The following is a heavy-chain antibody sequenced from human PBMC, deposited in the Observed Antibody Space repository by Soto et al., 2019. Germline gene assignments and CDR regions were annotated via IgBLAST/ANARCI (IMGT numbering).Heavy chain of an antibody. CDR2: ISANDVGT. Sequence: PGGSLRLSCEASGFTLRNYAMPWIRQAPGKGLEWVSLISANDVGTYYAESVKTRFTISTDQSRNPVYLQMDSVRADDTAIYYCAKANNDYDCDNRPPFDYWGQGTLVTVSS. V-gene: IGHV3-23*01. J-gene: IGHJ4*02. D-gene: IGHD3-9*01. CDR3: AKANNDYDCDNRPPFDY. CDR1: GFTLRNYA.